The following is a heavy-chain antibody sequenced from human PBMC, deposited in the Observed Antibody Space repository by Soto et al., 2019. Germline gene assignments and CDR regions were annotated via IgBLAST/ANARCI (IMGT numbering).Heavy chain of an antibody. CDR2: IYYSGST. Sequence: KPSETLSLTCTVSGGSISSSSYYWGWIRQPPGKGLEWIGSIYYSGSTYYNPSLKSRVTISVDTSKNQFSLKLSSVTAADTAVYYCASTSSGWYDWFDPWGQGTLVTVSS. D-gene: IGHD6-19*01. CDR1: GGSISSSSYY. V-gene: IGHV4-39*01. CDR3: ASTSSGWYDWFDP. J-gene: IGHJ5*02.